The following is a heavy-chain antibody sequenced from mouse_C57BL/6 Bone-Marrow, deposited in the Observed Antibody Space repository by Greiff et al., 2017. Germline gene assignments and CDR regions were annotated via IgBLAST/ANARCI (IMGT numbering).Heavy chain of an antibody. CDR2: ILPNSGST. CDR3: ADYDYFDY. V-gene: IGHV1-64*01. CDR1: GYTFTSYW. D-gene: IGHD2-4*01. J-gene: IGHJ2*01. Sequence: VQLQQPGAELVKPGASVTLSCKASGYTFTSYWMHWVKQRPGQGLEWIGMILPNSGSTNYNKKFNSKAALTVDKSSSTAYMQLSSLTSEDSAVYYCADYDYFDYWGQGTTLTVSS.